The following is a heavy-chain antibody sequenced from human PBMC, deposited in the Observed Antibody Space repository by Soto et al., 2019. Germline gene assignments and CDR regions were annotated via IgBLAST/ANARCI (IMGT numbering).Heavy chain of an antibody. CDR1: GFTFSSYA. CDR2: ISGSGGST. J-gene: IGHJ6*02. V-gene: IGHV3-23*01. CDR3: AKGPNYDFWSGYYSTGCPYYYGMDV. Sequence: GSLRLSCAASGFTFSSYAMSWVRQAPGKGLEWVSAISGSGGSTYYADSVKGRFTISRDNSKNTLYLQMNSLRAEDTAVYYCAKGPNYDFWSGYYSTGCPYYYGMDVWGQGTTVTVSS. D-gene: IGHD3-3*01.